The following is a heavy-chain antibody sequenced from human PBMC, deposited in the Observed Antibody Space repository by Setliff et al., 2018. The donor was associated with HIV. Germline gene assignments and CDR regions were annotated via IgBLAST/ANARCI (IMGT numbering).Heavy chain of an antibody. D-gene: IGHD3-9*01. CDR3: ARGFEVESSGWFDP. V-gene: IGHV1-69*05. CDR1: GGTVSSYA. Sequence: ASVKVSCKASGGTVSSYAINWVRQAPGQGLEWMGGIIPIFGPANYAQKFQDRVTITTDESTSTAYMELSSLKSEDAAVYYCARGFEVESSGWFDPWGQGTLVTVSS. J-gene: IGHJ5*02. CDR2: IIPIFGPA.